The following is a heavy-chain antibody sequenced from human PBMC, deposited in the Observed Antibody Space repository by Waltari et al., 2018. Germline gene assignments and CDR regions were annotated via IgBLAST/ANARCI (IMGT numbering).Heavy chain of an antibody. J-gene: IGHJ3*02. Sequence: LQLQESGPGLVKPSETLSLTCSISGGPISGLFYYWGWIRQTPGKALQLIATVYYTGTNYYNPPLKNRVSIPVDGSKNHFSLNLNSVTAADTAVYYCATLKGSTPVFGGREIDAFDIWGQGTRVIVSS. V-gene: IGHV4-39*02. CDR1: GGPISGLFYY. CDR2: VYYTGTN. D-gene: IGHD3-16*01. CDR3: ATLKGSTPVFGGREIDAFDI.